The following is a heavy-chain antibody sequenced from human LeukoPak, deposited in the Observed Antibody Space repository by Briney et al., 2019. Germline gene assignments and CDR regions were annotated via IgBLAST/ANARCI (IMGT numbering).Heavy chain of an antibody. CDR2: IYSGGST. CDR1: GFTVSSNY. J-gene: IGHJ4*02. CDR3: ARSPRGRPTPLV. Sequence: GGSLRLSCAASGFTVSSNYMSWVRQAPGKGLEWVSVIYSGGSTYYADSVKGRFTISRDNSKNTLYLQMNSLRAEDTAVYYCARSPRGRPTPLVWGQGTLVTVSS. D-gene: IGHD2-15*01. V-gene: IGHV3-53*01.